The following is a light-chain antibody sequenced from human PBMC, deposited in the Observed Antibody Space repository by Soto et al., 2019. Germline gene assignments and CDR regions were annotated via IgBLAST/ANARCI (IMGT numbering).Light chain of an antibody. CDR2: DAS. Sequence: DIQMTQSPSSLSASAGDRVTITCQASQDISNHLNWYQQKAGKAPTLLINDASNLEAGVPARLSGSGAGTDFTLTIRSLQPEDIAKYYCQHYVNALTFGGGTKVEIK. J-gene: IGKJ4*01. CDR3: QHYVNALT. V-gene: IGKV1-33*01. CDR1: QDISNH.